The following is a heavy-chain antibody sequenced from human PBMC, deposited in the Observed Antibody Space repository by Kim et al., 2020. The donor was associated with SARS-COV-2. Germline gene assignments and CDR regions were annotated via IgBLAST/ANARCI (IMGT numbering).Heavy chain of an antibody. CDR1: GFTFSSYV. Sequence: GGSLRLSCAASGFTFSSYVMSWVRQAPGKGLEWVSDIRGSGGSTNYADSVEGRFTVSRDNSESTLYLQMDSLRVEDTALYFCARGVCSGGSWSFDYWGQGTLVTVSS. CDR2: IRGSGGST. V-gene: IGHV3-23*01. CDR3: ARGVCSGGSWSFDY. D-gene: IGHD2-15*01. J-gene: IGHJ4*02.